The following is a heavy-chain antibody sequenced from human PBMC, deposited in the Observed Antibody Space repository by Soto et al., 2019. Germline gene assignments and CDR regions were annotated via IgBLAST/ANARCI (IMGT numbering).Heavy chain of an antibody. CDR3: ARVIGGYRTGNYYYYGMDV. V-gene: IGHV3-21*01. D-gene: IGHD1-26*01. CDR1: GFTFSSYT. Sequence: LRLSCAVSGFTFSSYTMNWIRQTPGKGLEWVSSISRDSDYKHYADSLKGRFTISRDNAQSSLYLQINSLRADDTAVYYCARVIGGYRTGNYYYYGMDVWGQGTTVTVSS. J-gene: IGHJ6*02. CDR2: ISRDSDYK.